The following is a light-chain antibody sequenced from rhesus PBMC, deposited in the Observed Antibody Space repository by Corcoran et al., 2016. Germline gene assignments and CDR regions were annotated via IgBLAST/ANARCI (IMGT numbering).Light chain of an antibody. CDR2: AAS. J-gene: IGKJ1*01. CDR1: QNIYSV. V-gene: IGKV1S12*01. Sequence: DIQMTQSPSALSAFVGARVTISFRERQNIYSVLQCYQPKQGKAPNRLNYAASSLQTGIPPRFSGSGSGTDFTLTISSLQPEDSATYYCQHYYDNPRTFGQGTKVEIK. CDR3: QHYYDNPRT.